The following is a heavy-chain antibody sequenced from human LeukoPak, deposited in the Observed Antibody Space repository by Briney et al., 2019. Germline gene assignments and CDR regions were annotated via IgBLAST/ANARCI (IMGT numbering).Heavy chain of an antibody. CDR3: ARLGARKDIVVVPAAPFGY. D-gene: IGHD2-2*01. Sequence: SETLSLTCTVSGGSISSSSYYWGWIRQSPGKGLEWIGSIYYSGSTYYNPSLKSRVTISVDTSKNQFSLKLSSVTAADTAVYYCARLGARKDIVVVPAAPFGYWGQGTLVTVSS. V-gene: IGHV4-39*01. J-gene: IGHJ4*02. CDR1: GGSISSSSYY. CDR2: IYYSGST.